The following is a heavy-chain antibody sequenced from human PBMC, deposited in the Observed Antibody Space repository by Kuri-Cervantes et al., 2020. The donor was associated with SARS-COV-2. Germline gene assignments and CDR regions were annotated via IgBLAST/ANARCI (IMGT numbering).Heavy chain of an antibody. J-gene: IGHJ6*02. Sequence: ASVKVSCKASGYTFTSYDINWVRQATGQGLEWTGWMNPNSGNTGYAQKFQGRVTMTRNTSISTAYMELSSLRSEDTAVYYCASGYILTGYYMAHYYYYGMDVWGQGTTVTVSS. CDR3: ASGYILTGYYMAHYYYYGMDV. V-gene: IGHV1-8*01. CDR1: GYTFTSYD. CDR2: MNPNSGNT. D-gene: IGHD3-9*01.